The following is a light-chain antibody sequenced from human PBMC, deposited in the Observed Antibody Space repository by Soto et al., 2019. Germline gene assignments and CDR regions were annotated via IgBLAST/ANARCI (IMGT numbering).Light chain of an antibody. CDR3: CSDAGGYTFGVV. CDR1: SSDVGGYNY. V-gene: IGLV2-11*01. Sequence: QSALTQPRSVSGSPGQSVTISCTGTSSDVGGYNYVSWYQQHPGKAPELMIDDVSKRPSGVPDRCSGSKSGNTASLTISGLQAGDEADYYRCSDAGGYTFGVVFGGGTKLTVL. J-gene: IGLJ2*01. CDR2: DVS.